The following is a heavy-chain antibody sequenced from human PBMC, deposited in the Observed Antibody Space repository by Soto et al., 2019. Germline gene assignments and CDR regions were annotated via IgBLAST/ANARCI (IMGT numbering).Heavy chain of an antibody. D-gene: IGHD2-8*01. Sequence: QVQLVQSGAEVKKPGASVKVSCKASGYTFTSYDITWVRQATGQGLEWMGWMSPNSANTGEAQKVQGRVTMTRNTSIHGPYMQQSRRGAEDSAFYCCAREVCSRIGCWGQGTLVTVSS. J-gene: IGHJ4*02. CDR2: MSPNSANT. CDR1: GYTFTSYD. CDR3: AREVCSRIGC. V-gene: IGHV1-8*01.